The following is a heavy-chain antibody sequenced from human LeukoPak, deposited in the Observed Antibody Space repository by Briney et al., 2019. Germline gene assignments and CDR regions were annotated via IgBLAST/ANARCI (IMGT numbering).Heavy chain of an antibody. CDR3: ARGGGAYCGSDCHRNFDY. D-gene: IGHD2-21*02. CDR1: GLTVSSDY. V-gene: IGHV3-53*01. J-gene: IGHJ4*02. CDR2: IYRDGST. Sequence: PGGSLRLSCAASGLTVSSDYMSWVRQAPGKGLEWVSVIYRDGSTYYTNSVEGRFTISRDSSENTLYLQMNSLRAEDTAVYYCARGGGAYCGSDCHRNFDYWGQGTLVTVSS.